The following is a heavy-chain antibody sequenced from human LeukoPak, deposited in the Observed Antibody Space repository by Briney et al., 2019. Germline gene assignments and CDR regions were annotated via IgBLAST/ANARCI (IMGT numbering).Heavy chain of an antibody. CDR3: ARAPGLGHYYGSGSYEYYFDY. D-gene: IGHD3-10*01. CDR1: GGTFSSYA. V-gene: IGHV1-69*13. Sequence: SVKVSCKASGGTFSSYAISWVRQAPGQGLEWMGGIIPIFGTANYAQKFQGRVTITADESTSTAYMELSSLRSEDTAVYYCARAPGLGHYYGSGSYEYYFDYWGQGTLVTVSS. J-gene: IGHJ4*02. CDR2: IIPIFGTA.